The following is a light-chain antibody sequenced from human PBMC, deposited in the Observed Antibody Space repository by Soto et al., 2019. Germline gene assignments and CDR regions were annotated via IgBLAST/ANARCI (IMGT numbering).Light chain of an antibody. J-gene: IGLJ1*01. Sequence: QPVLTQPPSVSGAPGQRVTISCTGSSSNIGAGYDVHWYQRLPGTAPKVLIYNNNNRPSGVPDRFSGSKSGTSASLAITGLQAEDEADYYCQSYDSSLRGSYVFGTGTKVTVL. V-gene: IGLV1-40*01. CDR2: NNN. CDR1: SSNIGAGYD. CDR3: QSYDSSLRGSYV.